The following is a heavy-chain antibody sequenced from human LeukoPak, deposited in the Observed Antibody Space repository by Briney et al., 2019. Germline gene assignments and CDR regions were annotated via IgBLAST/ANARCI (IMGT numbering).Heavy chain of an antibody. Sequence: SETLSLTCTVSGGYISSYYWSWIRQPPGKGLEWIGYIYYSGSTNYNPSLKSRVTISVDTSKNQFSLKLSSVTAADTAVYYCARGVPYYDSSGYHLFDYWGQGTLVTVSS. D-gene: IGHD3-22*01. V-gene: IGHV4-59*01. CDR3: ARGVPYYDSSGYHLFDY. CDR2: IYYSGST. J-gene: IGHJ4*02. CDR1: GGYISSYY.